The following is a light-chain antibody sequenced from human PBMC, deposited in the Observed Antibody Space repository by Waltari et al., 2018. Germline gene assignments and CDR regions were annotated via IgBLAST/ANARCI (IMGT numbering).Light chain of an antibody. J-gene: IGLJ2*01. CDR3: AAWDDSLRAVV. Sequence: QSVLTQPPSASGTPGQRVTIPCSGSNSNVRVNPVTWYQQLPGAAPEVLIDSNDQGPSGVPDRISGSRSGTSASLAIRGLQSEDEAHYYCAAWDDSLRAVVFGGGTKVTVL. CDR1: NSNVRVNP. CDR2: SND. V-gene: IGLV1-44*01.